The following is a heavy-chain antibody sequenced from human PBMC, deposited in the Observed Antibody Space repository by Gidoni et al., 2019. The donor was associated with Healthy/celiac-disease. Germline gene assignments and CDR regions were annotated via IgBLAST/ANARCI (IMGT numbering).Heavy chain of an antibody. D-gene: IGHD2-15*01. J-gene: IGHJ4*02. CDR2: IFSNDEK. CDR3: ARILRNIVVVVAASLYFDY. CDR1: GFPLSNARMG. Sequence: QVTLKESGPVLVKPTATLTLTCTVSGFPLSNARMGVSWIRQPPGKALEWLAHIFSNDEKSYSTSLKSRLTISKDTSKSQVVLTMTNMDPVDTATYYCARILRNIVVVVAASLYFDYWGQGTLGHRLL. V-gene: IGHV2-26*01.